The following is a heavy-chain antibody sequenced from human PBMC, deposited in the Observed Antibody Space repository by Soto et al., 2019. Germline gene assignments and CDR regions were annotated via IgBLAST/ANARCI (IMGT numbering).Heavy chain of an antibody. D-gene: IGHD2-21*02. V-gene: IGHV1-18*04. J-gene: IGHJ4*02. CDR1: GYTFTSYG. Sequence: GASVKVSCKASGYTFTSYGISWVRQAPGQGLEWMGWISAYNGNTNYAQKLQGRVTMTTDTSTSTAYMELRSLRSDDTAVYYCAREALGYCGGDCYAGGPLDYWGQGPLVTVSS. CDR3: AREALGYCGGDCYAGGPLDY. CDR2: ISAYNGNT.